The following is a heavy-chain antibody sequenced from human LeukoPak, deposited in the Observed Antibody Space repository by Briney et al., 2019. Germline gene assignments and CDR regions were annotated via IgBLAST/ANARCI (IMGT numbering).Heavy chain of an antibody. CDR2: ISGSGGST. J-gene: IGHJ3*02. CDR3: ARKTGAHAFDI. Sequence: PGGSLRLSCAASAFTCSSYAMRWVGQGPGKGLEWVSAISGSGGSTYYADSVKGRFPISRDNSKNTLYLQMNSLRAEDAAVYYCARKTGAHAFDIWGQGTMVAVSS. V-gene: IGHV3-23*01. CDR1: AFTCSSYA. D-gene: IGHD7-27*01.